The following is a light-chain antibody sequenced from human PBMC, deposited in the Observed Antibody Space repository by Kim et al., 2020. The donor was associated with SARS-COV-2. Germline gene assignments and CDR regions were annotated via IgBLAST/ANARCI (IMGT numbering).Light chain of an antibody. J-gene: IGLJ3*02. V-gene: IGLV8-61*01. Sequence: GETVTLTCGLSSGSVSTSYYPSWYQQTPGQAPRTLIYSTNTRSSGVPGRFSGSILGNKAALTITGAHADDESDYYCVLYMGSGIWVFGGGTQLTVL. CDR2: STN. CDR1: SGSVSTSYY. CDR3: VLYMGSGIWV.